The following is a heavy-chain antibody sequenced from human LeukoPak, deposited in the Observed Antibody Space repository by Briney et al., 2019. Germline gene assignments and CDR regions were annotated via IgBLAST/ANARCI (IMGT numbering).Heavy chain of an antibody. Sequence: GGSLRLSCAASGFTFSSYAMSWVRQAPGKGLEWVGFIRSKAYGGTTEYAASVKGRFTISRDDSKSIAYLQMNSLKTEDTAVYYCTRDPLPSSSWYYPPFDYWGQGTLVTVSS. D-gene: IGHD6-13*01. V-gene: IGHV3-49*04. CDR3: TRDPLPSSSWYYPPFDY. CDR1: GFTFSSYA. J-gene: IGHJ4*02. CDR2: IRSKAYGGTT.